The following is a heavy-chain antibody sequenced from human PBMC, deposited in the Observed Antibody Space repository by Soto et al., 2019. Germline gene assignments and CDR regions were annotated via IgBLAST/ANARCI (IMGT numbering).Heavy chain of an antibody. CDR2: TFYRSKWSN. J-gene: IGHJ4*02. CDR1: LDSFSSNSVA. D-gene: IGHD1-26*01. CDR3: ARAPPSGYCFDY. Sequence: SQTLSLTGSLSLDSFSSNSVACNWSRQSPSRGLEWLGRTFYRSKWSNDYAVSVRGRMTINSDTSKKQFSLHLNSVTTEDTAVYYCARAPPSGYCFDYWGQGIPVTVS. V-gene: IGHV6-1*01.